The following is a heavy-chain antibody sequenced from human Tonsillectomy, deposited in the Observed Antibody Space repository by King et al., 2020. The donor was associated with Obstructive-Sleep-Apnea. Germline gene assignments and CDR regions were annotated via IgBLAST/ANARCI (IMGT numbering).Heavy chain of an antibody. CDR2: INSDGSTP. J-gene: IGHJ3*02. CDR1: GFTFSSYW. CDR3: ALLAASDAFDI. Sequence: VQLVESGGGLVQPGGSLRLSCAASGFTFSSYWMHWVRQAPGKGLVWVSRINSDGSTPSYADSVKGRFTISRDNAKNTLYLQMNSLRAEDTAVYYCALLAASDAFDIWGQGTMVTVSS. V-gene: IGHV3-74*01.